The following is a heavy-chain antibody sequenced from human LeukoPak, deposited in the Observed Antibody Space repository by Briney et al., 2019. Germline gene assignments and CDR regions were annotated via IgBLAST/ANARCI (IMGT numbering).Heavy chain of an antibody. J-gene: IGHJ4*02. CDR2: ISYDGSNK. D-gene: IGHD4-17*01. CDR1: GFTFSKYA. CDR3: ATDHGFHYGAYFDY. Sequence: GGSLRLSCAASGFTFSKYAMSWVRQAPGKGLEWVAVISYDGSNKYSADSVKGRFTISRDNSKDTLYLQMNSLRAEDTAVYYCATDHGFHYGAYFDYWGQGTLVTVSS. V-gene: IGHV3-30*03.